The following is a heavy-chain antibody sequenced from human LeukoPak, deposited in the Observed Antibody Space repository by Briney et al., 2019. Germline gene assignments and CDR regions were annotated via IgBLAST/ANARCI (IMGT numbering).Heavy chain of an antibody. D-gene: IGHD1-26*01. CDR1: GFTFSSYG. Sequence: PGGSLRLSCAASGFTFSSYGIHWVRQAPGKGLEWVAVISYDGSNKYYADSVKGRFTISRDNSKNTLYLQMNSLRAEDTAVYYCARGGSYYFDYWGQGTLVTVSS. V-gene: IGHV3-30*19. J-gene: IGHJ4*02. CDR3: ARGGSYYFDY. CDR2: ISYDGSNK.